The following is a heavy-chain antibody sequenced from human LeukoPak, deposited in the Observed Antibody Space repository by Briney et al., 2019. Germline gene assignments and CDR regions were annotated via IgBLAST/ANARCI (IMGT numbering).Heavy chain of an antibody. J-gene: IGHJ4*02. D-gene: IGHD6-25*01. Sequence: ASVKASCKASGYTFTNYTINWVRLAPGQGLEWMGWINTNTGSPTYAQGLTGRFVFSLDTSLSTAYVQITSLQAEDTAMYYCARGGYSRGQGSPFDYWGQGTLVTVSS. CDR3: ARGGYSRGQGSPFDY. V-gene: IGHV7-4-1*02. CDR2: INTNTGSP. CDR1: GYTFTNYT.